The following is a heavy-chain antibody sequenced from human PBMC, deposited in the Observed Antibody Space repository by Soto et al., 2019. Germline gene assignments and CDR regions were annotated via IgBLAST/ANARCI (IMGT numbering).Heavy chain of an antibody. CDR2: ISGYNGNT. D-gene: IGHD5-12*01. CDR3: AKAEEFHSYDSIPWSTPPDC. Sequence: GASVKVSCKASGYTFTSYGISWVRQAPGQGLEWMGWISGYNGNTNYAQKLQGRVTMTTDTSTSTAYMELRSLRSDDTAVYYCAKAEEFHSYDSIPWSTPPDCWGQGTLV. J-gene: IGHJ4*02. V-gene: IGHV1-18*01. CDR1: GYTFTSYG.